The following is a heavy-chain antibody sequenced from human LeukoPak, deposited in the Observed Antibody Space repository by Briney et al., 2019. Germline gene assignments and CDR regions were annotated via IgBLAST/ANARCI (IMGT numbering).Heavy chain of an antibody. J-gene: IGHJ6*03. CDR1: GGSINNFY. CDR2: IHASENT. CDR3: ARGSNYYGSGSAYYYYMDV. Sequence: PSETLSLTSAFSGGSINNFYWSWIRQPAGKGLEWIGLIHASENTNYNPSLKSRVTMSVDTSKNQFPLKLSSVTAADTAVYYCARGSNYYGSGSAYYYYMDVWGKGTTVTVSS. V-gene: IGHV4-4*07. D-gene: IGHD3-10*01.